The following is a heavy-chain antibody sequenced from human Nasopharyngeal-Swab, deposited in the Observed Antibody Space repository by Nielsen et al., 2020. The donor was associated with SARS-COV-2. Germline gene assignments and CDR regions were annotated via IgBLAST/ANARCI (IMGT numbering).Heavy chain of an antibody. CDR1: GASISSRNTY. CDR2: IFSSGST. Sequence: GSLRLSCVVSGASISSRNTYWGWIRQSPGKGLEWIGTIFSSGSTYNQSLKNRVTMSVDTSKNQFSLKLTSVTAADTAVYYCARDESGDYLGLPFDHWGRGTLVTVSS. CDR3: ARDESGDYLGLPFDH. J-gene: IGHJ4*02. D-gene: IGHD4-17*01. V-gene: IGHV4-39*07.